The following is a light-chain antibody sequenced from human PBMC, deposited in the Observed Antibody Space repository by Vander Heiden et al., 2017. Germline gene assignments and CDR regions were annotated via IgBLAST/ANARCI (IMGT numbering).Light chain of an antibody. CDR3: QQYSRYPWT. Sequence: DIQMTQSPSTLSASIGDRVTITCRASQNIDYWLAWYQQKPGKAPKLLIYKVPNLETGVPSRFSGSGPGPEFSLTISSLQPEDCATYYCQQYSRYPWTSGQGTSVEVK. CDR2: KVP. V-gene: IGKV1-5*03. CDR1: QNIDYW. J-gene: IGKJ1*01.